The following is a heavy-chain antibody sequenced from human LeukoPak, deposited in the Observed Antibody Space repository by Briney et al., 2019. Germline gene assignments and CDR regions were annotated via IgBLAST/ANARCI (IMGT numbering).Heavy chain of an antibody. CDR2: ISSSSSYI. V-gene: IGHV3-21*01. J-gene: IGHJ3*02. D-gene: IGHD6-6*01. CDR3: ARPSSYPHDAFDI. CDR1: GFTFSNFG. Sequence: GGSLRLSCAASGFTFSNFGMNWVRQAPGKGLEWVSSISSSSSYIYYADSVKGRFTISRDNAKNSLYLQMNSLRAEDTAVYYCARPSSYPHDAFDIWGQGTMVTVSS.